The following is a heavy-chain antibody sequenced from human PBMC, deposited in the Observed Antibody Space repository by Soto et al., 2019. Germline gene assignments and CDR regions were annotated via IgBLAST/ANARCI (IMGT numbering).Heavy chain of an antibody. D-gene: IGHD3-16*01. Sequence: GASENLSCKTSGYTLTNYGVTWVRQAPGQGLEWLGRVTPYKADTNSAQNLQGRVTMATDTSTNTAYLELRSLRSDDTAVYFWETYGPSNRGTLRAFHLWCQG. V-gene: IGHV1-18*04. CDR1: GYTLTNYG. CDR2: VTPYKADT. CDR3: ETYGPSNRGTLRAFHL. J-gene: IGHJ4*03.